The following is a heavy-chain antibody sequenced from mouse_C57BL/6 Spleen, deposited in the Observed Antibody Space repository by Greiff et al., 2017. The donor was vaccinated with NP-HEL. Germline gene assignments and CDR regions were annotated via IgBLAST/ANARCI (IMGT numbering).Heavy chain of an antibody. V-gene: IGHV1-80*01. CDR1: GYAFSSYW. Sequence: VKVVESGAELVKPGASVKISCKASGYAFSSYWMNWVKQRPGKGLEWIGQIYPGDGDTNYNGKFKGKATLTADKSSSTAYMQLSSLTSEDSAVYFCARCPSYYYGSSYLDYAMDYWGQGTSVTVSS. D-gene: IGHD1-1*01. CDR3: ARCPSYYYGSSYLDYAMDY. CDR2: IYPGDGDT. J-gene: IGHJ4*01.